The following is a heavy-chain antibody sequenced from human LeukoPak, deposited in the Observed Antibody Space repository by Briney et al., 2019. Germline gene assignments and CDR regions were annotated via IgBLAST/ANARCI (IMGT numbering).Heavy chain of an antibody. CDR1: GFTFSSYA. V-gene: IGHV3-23*01. Sequence: GGSLRLSCVASGFTFSSYAMSWVRQAPGKGLEWVSTIAGSGATTYYADSVKGRFTISRDNSKNTLYLQMNSLRAEDTAVYYCAKELSVDIVVVPADVDYWGQGTLVTVSS. CDR2: IAGSGATT. J-gene: IGHJ4*02. CDR3: AKELSVDIVVVPADVDY. D-gene: IGHD2-2*03.